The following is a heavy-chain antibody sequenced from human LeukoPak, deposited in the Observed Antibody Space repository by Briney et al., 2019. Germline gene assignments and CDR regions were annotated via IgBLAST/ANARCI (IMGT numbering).Heavy chain of an antibody. Sequence: KSGRSLRLSCAASGFTFSSYSMNWVRQAPGKGLEWVSSISSSSSYIYYADSVKGRFTISRDNAKNSLYLQMNSLETEDTAVYYCSRDATGDHWGQGTLVSVSS. CDR3: SRDATGDH. CDR2: ISSSSSYI. J-gene: IGHJ4*02. V-gene: IGHV3-21*04. CDR1: GFTFSSYS.